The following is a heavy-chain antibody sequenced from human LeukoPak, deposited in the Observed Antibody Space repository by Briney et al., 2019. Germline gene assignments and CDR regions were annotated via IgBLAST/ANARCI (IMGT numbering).Heavy chain of an antibody. Sequence: SETLSLTCAVYGGSFSGYYWSWLRQPPGKGLEWIGEINHSGSTNYNPSLTSRVTISVDTSKNQFSLKLSSVTAADTAVYYCAGSFTYYYDSSGSPSYWGQGTLVTVSS. D-gene: IGHD3-22*01. J-gene: IGHJ4*02. CDR3: AGSFTYYYDSSGSPSY. V-gene: IGHV4-34*01. CDR2: INHSGST. CDR1: GGSFSGYY.